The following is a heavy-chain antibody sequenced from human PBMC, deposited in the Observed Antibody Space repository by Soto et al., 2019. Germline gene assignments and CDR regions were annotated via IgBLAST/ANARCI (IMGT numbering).Heavy chain of an antibody. Sequence: PGGSLRLSCAASGFTFDAYAMHWVWQAPGKGLEWVSGISWNSGSIGYADSVKGRFTISRDNAKNSLYLQMNSLRAEDTALYYCAKVLVAVTNIFGSDAFDIWGQGTMVTV. CDR3: AKVLVAVTNIFGSDAFDI. J-gene: IGHJ3*02. CDR2: ISWNSGSI. V-gene: IGHV3-9*01. D-gene: IGHD2-15*01. CDR1: GFTFDAYA.